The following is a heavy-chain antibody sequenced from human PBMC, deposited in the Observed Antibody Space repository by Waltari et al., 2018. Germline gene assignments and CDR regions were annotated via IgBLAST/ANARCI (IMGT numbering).Heavy chain of an antibody. Sequence: QVQLVQSGAEVKKPGSSVKVSCKASGGTFSSYAISWVRQAPGQGLAWMGGVMLICGTANYAQRCQGRGTITKDESTGAADMELGSRGSEDTAGYYCARAEMVQGVTYWFDPWGQGTLVTVSS. D-gene: IGHD3-10*01. J-gene: IGHJ5*02. CDR2: VMLICGTA. V-gene: IGHV1-69*05. CDR3: ARAEMVQGVTYWFDP. CDR1: GGTFSSYA.